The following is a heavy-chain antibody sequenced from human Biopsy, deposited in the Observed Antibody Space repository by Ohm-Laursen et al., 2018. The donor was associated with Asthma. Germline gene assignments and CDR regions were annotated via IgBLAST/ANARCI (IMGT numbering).Heavy chain of an antibody. CDR2: IHYSGST. Sequence: VTLSLTCTVSGVSIRSYYWTWIRQPPGKGLEWIGNIHYSGSTYSNPSLKSRVTISVDQSKKQISLRLSSVIAADTAVYYCAGCCRGGNCPDHWGQGTLVAVAS. CDR1: GVSIRSYY. J-gene: IGHJ4*02. D-gene: IGHD2-15*01. CDR3: AGCCRGGNCPDH. V-gene: IGHV4-59*01.